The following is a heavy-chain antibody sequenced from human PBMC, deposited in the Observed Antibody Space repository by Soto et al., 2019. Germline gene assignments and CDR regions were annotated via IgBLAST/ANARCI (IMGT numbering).Heavy chain of an antibody. CDR3: AIPATTVTTRYYDYYGMDV. D-gene: IGHD4-4*01. J-gene: IGHJ6*02. CDR2: ISPIFGTA. V-gene: IGHV1-69*06. CDR1: GGTFSSYA. Sequence: SVKVSCKASGGTFSSYAITWVRQAPGQGLDWMGGISPIFGTANYAQKFQGRVTITADKSTSTAYMELSSLRSEDTAVYYCAIPATTVTTRYYDYYGMDVWGQGTTVTVSS.